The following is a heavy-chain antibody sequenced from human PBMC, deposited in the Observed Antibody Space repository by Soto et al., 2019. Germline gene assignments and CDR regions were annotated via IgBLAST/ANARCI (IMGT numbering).Heavy chain of an antibody. CDR1: GGSFTSNNW. J-gene: IGHJ4*02. D-gene: IGHD3-22*01. Sequence: SETLSLTCAVSGGSFTSNNWWTWVRQPPGQGLEWIGEIYRTGSTNYNPSLKSRVTISLDKSENQFSLKVTSLTAADTAVYYCESRDPGSSVDYWGQGTLVTVSS. CDR3: ESRDPGSSVDY. V-gene: IGHV4-4*02. CDR2: IYRTGST.